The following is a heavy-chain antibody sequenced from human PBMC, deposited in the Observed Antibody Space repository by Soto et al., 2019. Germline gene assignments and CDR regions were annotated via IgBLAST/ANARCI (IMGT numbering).Heavy chain of an antibody. CDR1: GGSISSYY. V-gene: IGHV4-59*01. CDR3: ASKRWGVSYFDY. CDR2: IYYSGST. Sequence: PSETLSLTCTVSGGSISSYYWSWIRQPPGKGLEWIGYIYYSGSTNYNPSLKSRVTISVDTSKNQFSLKLSSVTAADTAVYYCASKRWGVSYFDYWGQGTLVTVSS. D-gene: IGHD3-10*01. J-gene: IGHJ4*02.